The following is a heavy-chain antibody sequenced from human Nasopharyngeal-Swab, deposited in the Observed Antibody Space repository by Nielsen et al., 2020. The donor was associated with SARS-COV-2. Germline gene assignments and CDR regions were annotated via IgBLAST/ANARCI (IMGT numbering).Heavy chain of an antibody. J-gene: IGHJ4*02. Sequence: WVRQAPGQGLEWMGGIIPIFGTAHYAQKFQGRVTITADESTSTAYMELSSLRSEDTAVYYCASSAIWFGEFPFDYWGQGTLVTVSS. D-gene: IGHD3-10*01. CDR2: IIPIFGTA. CDR3: ASSAIWFGEFPFDY. V-gene: IGHV1-69*01.